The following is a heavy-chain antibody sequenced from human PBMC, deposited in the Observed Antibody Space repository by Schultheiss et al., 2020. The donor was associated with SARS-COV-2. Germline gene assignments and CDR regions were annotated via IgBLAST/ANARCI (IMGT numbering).Heavy chain of an antibody. CDR3: ARHGHNCFDS. D-gene: IGHD5-24*01. CDR1: GGTFSSYA. J-gene: IGHJ4*02. CDR2: IIPIFGTA. V-gene: IGHV1-69*13. Sequence: SVKVSCKASGGTFSSYAISWVRQAPGQGLEWMGGIIPIFGTANYAQKFQGRVTITADESTSTAYVELSSLRSEDTALYFCARHGHNCFDSWGQGTLVTVSS.